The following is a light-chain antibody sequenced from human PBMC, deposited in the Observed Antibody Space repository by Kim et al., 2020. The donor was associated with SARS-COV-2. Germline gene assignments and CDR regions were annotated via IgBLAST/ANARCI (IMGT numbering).Light chain of an antibody. J-gene: IGLJ2*01. CDR1: NLGSKN. CDR2: MDT. V-gene: IGLV3-9*01. Sequence: SYELTQPLSVSVALGQTARITCGGNNLGSKNVHWYQQKPGQVPVLVIYMDTDRPSGIPERLSGSTSGNTATLTISRAQAGDEADYYCQTWDSSAVVFGGG. CDR3: QTWDSSAVV.